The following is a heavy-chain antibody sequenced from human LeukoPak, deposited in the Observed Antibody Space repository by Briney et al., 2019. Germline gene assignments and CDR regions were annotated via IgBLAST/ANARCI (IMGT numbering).Heavy chain of an antibody. CDR3: ARGDGEDNWNYFDY. D-gene: IGHD1-20*01. Sequence: SETLSLTCTVSGGSISSYYWSWIRQPPGKGLEWIGYIYYSGSTNYNPSLKSRVTISVDTSKNQFSLKLSSVTAADTAVYYYARGDGEDNWNYFDYWGQGTLVTVSS. J-gene: IGHJ4*02. V-gene: IGHV4-59*01. CDR1: GGSISSYY. CDR2: IYYSGST.